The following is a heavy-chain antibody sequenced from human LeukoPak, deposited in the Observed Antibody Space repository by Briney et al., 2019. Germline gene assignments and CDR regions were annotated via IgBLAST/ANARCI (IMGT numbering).Heavy chain of an antibody. D-gene: IGHD3-16*01. Sequence: ASVKVPCKASGYTFTSYYMHWVRQAPGQGLEWMGIINPSGGGTTYAQTLQGRVTMTRDTSTSTVYMQLSSLTSEDTAVYYCARGNGLWAPLGYWGQGTLVTVSS. CDR1: GYTFTSYY. J-gene: IGHJ4*02. CDR3: ARGNGLWAPLGY. V-gene: IGHV1-46*01. CDR2: INPSGGGT.